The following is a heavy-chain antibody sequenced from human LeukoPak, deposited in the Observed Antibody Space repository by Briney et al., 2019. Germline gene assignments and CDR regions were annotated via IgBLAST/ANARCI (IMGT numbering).Heavy chain of an antibody. CDR1: GFTFSSYG. D-gene: IGHD2-2*01. J-gene: IGHJ6*02. CDR3: AREVVVPAAIRGGDYYYYGMDV. CDR2: IWYDGSNK. V-gene: IGHV3-33*01. Sequence: PGGSLRLSCAASGFTFSSYGMHWVRQAPGKGLEWVAVIWYDGSNKYYADSVKGRFTISGDNSKNTLYLQMNSLRAEDTAVYYCAREVVVPAAIRGGDYYYYGMDVWGQGTTVTVSS.